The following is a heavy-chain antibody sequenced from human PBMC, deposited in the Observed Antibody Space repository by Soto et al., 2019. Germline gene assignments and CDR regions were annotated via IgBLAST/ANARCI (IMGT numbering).Heavy chain of an antibody. Sequence: SETLSLTCTVSGGSISSYYWSWIRQPPGKGLEWIGYIYYSGSTNYNPSLKSRVTISVDTSKNQFSLKLSSVTAADTAVYYCARHEGEPQLASWGQGTLVTVSS. CDR2: IYYSGST. CDR3: ARHEGEPQLAS. CDR1: GGSISSYY. D-gene: IGHD6-13*01. J-gene: IGHJ5*02. V-gene: IGHV4-59*08.